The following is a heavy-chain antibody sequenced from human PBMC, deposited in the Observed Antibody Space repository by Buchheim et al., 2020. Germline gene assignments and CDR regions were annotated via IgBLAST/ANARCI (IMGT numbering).Heavy chain of an antibody. CDR3: ARLKGIAAAGTKGGMDV. CDR1: GGSFSGYY. Sequence: QVQLQQWGAGLLKPSETLSLTCAVYGGSFSGYYWSWIRQPPGKGLEWIGEINHSGSTNYNTSLKSRVTISVDTSKNQFSLKLSSVTAADTAVYYCARLKGIAAAGTKGGMDVWGQGTT. V-gene: IGHV4-34*01. J-gene: IGHJ6*02. CDR2: INHSGST. D-gene: IGHD6-13*01.